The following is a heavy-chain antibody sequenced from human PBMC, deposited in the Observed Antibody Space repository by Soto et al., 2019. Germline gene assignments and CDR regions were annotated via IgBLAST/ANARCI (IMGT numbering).Heavy chain of an antibody. CDR1: GGSISSGGYY. CDR2: IYHSGST. Sequence: QVQLQESGPGLVKPSRTLSLTCTVSGGSISSGGYYWSWIRQHPGKGLEWIGYIYHSGSTYYNPSLKSRVTISVDTSKKQFSLKLSSVTAADTAVYYCARGAVPGWFDPWGQGTLVTVSS. V-gene: IGHV4-31*03. J-gene: IGHJ5*02. CDR3: ARGAVPGWFDP.